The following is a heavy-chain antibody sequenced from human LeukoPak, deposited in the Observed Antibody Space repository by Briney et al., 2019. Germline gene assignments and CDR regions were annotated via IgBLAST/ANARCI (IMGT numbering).Heavy chain of an antibody. Sequence: GGSLRLSCAASGFTFSGYWMHWVRQAPGKGLVWVSCIKSGGGFTSIADSAKGRFTISRDNAKNTVYLQMNSLRAEDTAVYYCVRDNRSYNFDYWGQGTLVTVSS. D-gene: IGHD1-26*01. V-gene: IGHV3-74*01. CDR3: VRDNRSYNFDY. CDR2: IKSGGGFT. CDR1: GFTFSGYW. J-gene: IGHJ4*02.